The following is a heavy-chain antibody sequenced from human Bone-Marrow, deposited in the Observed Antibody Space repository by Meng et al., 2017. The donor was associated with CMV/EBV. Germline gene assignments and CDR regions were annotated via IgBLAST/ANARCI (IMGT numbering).Heavy chain of an antibody. CDR3: AREGLLGFLEWFPPDD. V-gene: IGHV3-7*01. J-gene: IGHJ4*01. D-gene: IGHD3-3*01. CDR2: IKQDGSEK. Sequence: GESLKISCAASGFTFSSYWMSWVRQAPGKGLEWVANIKQDGSEKYYVDSVKGRFTISRDNAKNSLYLQMNSLRAEDTAVYYCAREGLLGFLEWFPPDDWGQGTRVTVSS. CDR1: GFTFSSYW.